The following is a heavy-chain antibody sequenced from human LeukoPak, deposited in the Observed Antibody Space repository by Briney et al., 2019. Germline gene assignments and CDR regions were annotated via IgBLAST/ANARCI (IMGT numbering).Heavy chain of an antibody. CDR2: IWYDGNKK. CDR1: GFTFSSYG. J-gene: IGHJ6*02. CDR3: ARDIQSTHYYYYGMDV. Sequence: GGSLRLSCAASGFTFSSYGMHWVRQAPGKGLEWVAVIWYDGNKKYYADSVKGRFTISRDNSKNTLYVQMNSLRAEDTAMYYCARDIQSTHYYYYGMDVWGQGTTVTVSS. D-gene: IGHD4-11*01. V-gene: IGHV3-33*01.